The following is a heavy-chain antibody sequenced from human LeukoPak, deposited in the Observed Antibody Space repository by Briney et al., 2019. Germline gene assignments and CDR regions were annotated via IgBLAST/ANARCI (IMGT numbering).Heavy chain of an antibody. V-gene: IGHV3-23*01. CDR1: GFTFSNSG. CDR3: AKGSGNGYGSGPFDY. CDR2: ISTDAGAT. D-gene: IGHD3-10*01. Sequence: GGSLRLSCAASGFTFSNSGMSWVRQAPGKGLEWVSAISTDAGATHYADSVKGRFTISRDNSKNTVSLQMSSLRAEDTALYYCAKGSGNGYGSGPFDYWGQGTLVTVSS. J-gene: IGHJ4*02.